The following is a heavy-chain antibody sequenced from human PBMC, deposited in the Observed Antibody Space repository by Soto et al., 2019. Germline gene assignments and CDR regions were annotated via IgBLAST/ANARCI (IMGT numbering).Heavy chain of an antibody. CDR1: GFTFSSYS. CDR3: TRDVYDFWSGYYAGGSI. CDR2: ISSSSSYI. J-gene: IGHJ6*04. Sequence: GGSLRLSCAASGFTFSSYSMNWVRQAPGKGLEWVSSISSSSSYIYYADSVKGRFTISRDNAKNSLYLQMNSLRAEDTAVYYCTRDVYDFWSGYYAGGSIWGKGTTVTVSS. V-gene: IGHV3-21*01. D-gene: IGHD3-3*01.